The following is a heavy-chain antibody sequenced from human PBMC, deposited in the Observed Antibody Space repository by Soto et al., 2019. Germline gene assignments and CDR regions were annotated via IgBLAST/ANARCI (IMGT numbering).Heavy chain of an antibody. D-gene: IGHD3-10*01. Sequence: EVQLLESGGGLVQPGGSLRLSCAVSGFTFSNYAMSWVHQAPGKGLEWVSAISHSGGSTYYADSVKGRFTISRDNSKNTLYLQMNSLRAEDTAVYYCAKDDLGFQHWGQGTLVTVSS. CDR3: AKDDLGFQH. J-gene: IGHJ1*01. V-gene: IGHV3-23*01. CDR2: ISHSGGST. CDR1: GFTFSNYA.